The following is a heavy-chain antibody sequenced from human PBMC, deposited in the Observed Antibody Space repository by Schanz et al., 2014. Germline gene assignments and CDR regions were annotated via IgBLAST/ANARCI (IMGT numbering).Heavy chain of an antibody. Sequence: EVKLLESGGHLVQPGGSLRLSCVASGFTFSTYAMTWVRQAPGKGLEWVSNISPTGSSTYYADSVKGRFTISRDNAKNSLYLQMNSLRAEDTAVYYCVPMSIAAHWGQGTLVTVSS. CDR2: ISPTGSST. CDR1: GFTFSTYA. J-gene: IGHJ4*02. D-gene: IGHD6-6*01. V-gene: IGHV3-23*01. CDR3: VPMSIAAH.